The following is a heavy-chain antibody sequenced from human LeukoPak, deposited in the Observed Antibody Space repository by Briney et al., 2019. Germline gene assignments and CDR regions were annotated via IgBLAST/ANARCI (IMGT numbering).Heavy chain of an antibody. CDR2: IGGTDRRT. Sequence: GGSLRLSCAASGFTFSDYAMSWVRQAPGKGLEWVSVIGGTDRRTNYADSVKGRFTISRDNSKNTLYLEMNSLRAEDTAVYYCAKDWYSSVRGHYFDYWGQGALVTVSS. CDR1: GFTFSDYA. J-gene: IGHJ4*02. D-gene: IGHD6-19*01. CDR3: AKDWYSSVRGHYFDY. V-gene: IGHV3-23*01.